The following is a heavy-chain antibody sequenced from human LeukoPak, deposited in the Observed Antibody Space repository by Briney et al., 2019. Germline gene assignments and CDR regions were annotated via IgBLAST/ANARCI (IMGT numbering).Heavy chain of an antibody. J-gene: IGHJ3*01. CDR3: ARDFGPRLYAFDV. Sequence: GGSLRLSCAASGFTFSSYAMSWVRQAPGKGLEWLSYISVSSRNVIDYADSVKGRFTISRDDAKDSLYLQMNSLRAEDTAVYFCARDFGPRLYAFDVWGQGTMITVSS. D-gene: IGHD3-16*01. CDR1: GFTFSSYA. CDR2: ISVSSRNVI. V-gene: IGHV3-48*04.